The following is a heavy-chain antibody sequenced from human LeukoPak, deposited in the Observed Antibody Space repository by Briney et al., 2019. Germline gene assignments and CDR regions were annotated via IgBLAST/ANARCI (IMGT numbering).Heavy chain of an antibody. V-gene: IGHV3-30-3*01. Sequence: PGRSLRLSCAASGFTFSSYAMHWVRQAPGKGLEWVAVISYRGGNYQYYADSVKGRFTVSRDNSKNTVDLQMNSLRGEDTAMYYCARDQGDAGSRIKRDGHYMDVWGKGTTVTV. CDR2: ISYRGGNYQ. J-gene: IGHJ6*03. D-gene: IGHD1-1*01. CDR3: ARDQGDAGSRIKRDGHYMDV. CDR1: GFTFSSYA.